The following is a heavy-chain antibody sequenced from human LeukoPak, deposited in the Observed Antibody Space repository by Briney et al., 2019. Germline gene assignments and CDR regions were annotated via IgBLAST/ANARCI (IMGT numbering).Heavy chain of an antibody. CDR1: GFTFSIYG. CDR3: ARGGYCSSTTCSPYNGLDV. D-gene: IGHD2-2*01. J-gene: IGHJ6*02. Sequence: GRSLRLSCAASGFTFSIYGMHWVRQAPGKGLEWVAVIWYDGSNKYYADSVKGRFTISRDNSKSTLYLQMNSLRAEDTAVYYSARGGYCSSTTCSPYNGLDVWGQGTTVTVSS. V-gene: IGHV3-33*01. CDR2: IWYDGSNK.